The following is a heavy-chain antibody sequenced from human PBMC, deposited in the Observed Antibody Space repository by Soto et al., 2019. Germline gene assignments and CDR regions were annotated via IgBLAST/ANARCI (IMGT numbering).Heavy chain of an antibody. D-gene: IGHD3-10*01. CDR2: ISGRGDKT. CDR3: AKEWFGELSPFDH. J-gene: IGHJ4*02. V-gene: IGHV3-23*01. CDR1: GFTFSSYA. Sequence: LRLSCAASGFTFSSYAMTWVRQAPGKGLEWVSAISGRGDKTYYADSVNGRFTISRDNSKNTLYLQMNSLRAEDTAVYYCAKEWFGELSPFDHWGQGTLVTVSS.